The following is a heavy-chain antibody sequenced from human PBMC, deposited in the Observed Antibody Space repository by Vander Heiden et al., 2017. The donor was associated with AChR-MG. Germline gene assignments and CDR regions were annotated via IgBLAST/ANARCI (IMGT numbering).Heavy chain of an antibody. Sequence: QVQLVQSGAEVKKPGASVKVSCKASGYTFTSYAINSVRQATGQGLEWMGWMNPNSGNTGYAQKFQGRVTMTRNTSISTAYMELSSLRSEDTAVYYCARVFCSSTSCLDDAFDIWGQGTMVTVSS. V-gene: IGHV1-8*01. J-gene: IGHJ3*02. D-gene: IGHD2-2*01. CDR1: GYTFTSYA. CDR2: MNPNSGNT. CDR3: ARVFCSSTSCLDDAFDI.